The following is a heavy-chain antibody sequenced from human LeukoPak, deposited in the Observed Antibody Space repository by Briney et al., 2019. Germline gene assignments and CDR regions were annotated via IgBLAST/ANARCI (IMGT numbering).Heavy chain of an antibody. CDR1: VGTLSSYA. CDR2: IIPIFGTA. CDR3: ARGGNSEY. J-gene: IGHJ4*02. V-gene: IGHV1-69*01. Sequence: ASVKVSRKASVGTLSSYAISWVRQAPGQGLEWMGGIIPIFGTANYAQKFQGRVTITADESMSTAYMELSTLRSEDTAVYYCARGGNSEYWGQGTLVTVSS. D-gene: IGHD1-14*01.